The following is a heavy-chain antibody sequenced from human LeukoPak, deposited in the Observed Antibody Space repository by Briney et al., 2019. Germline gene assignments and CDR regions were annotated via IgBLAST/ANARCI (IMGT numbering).Heavy chain of an antibody. Sequence: PSETLSLTCTVSGYSISSGYYWGWIRQPPGKGLEWIGSIYHSGSTYYNPSLKSRVTISVDTSKNQFSLKLSSVTAADTAVYYCARDFDSSGWFYWYFDLWGRGTLVTVSS. CDR3: ARDFDSSGWFYWYFDL. CDR1: GYSISSGYY. D-gene: IGHD6-19*01. V-gene: IGHV4-38-2*02. J-gene: IGHJ2*01. CDR2: IYHSGST.